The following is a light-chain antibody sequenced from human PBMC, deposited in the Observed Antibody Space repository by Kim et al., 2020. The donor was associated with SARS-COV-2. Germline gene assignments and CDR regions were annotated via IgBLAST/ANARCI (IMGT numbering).Light chain of an antibody. J-gene: IGKJ1*01. CDR2: DAS. V-gene: IGKV1-5*01. CDR3: QQYNSDPWT. CDR1: QTINTW. Sequence: DIQLTQSPSTLSASVGGRVTITCRASQTINTWLAWYQQKPGKAPKVLIYDASRLESSVPSRFSGSGSGTEFTLTISSLQPDDFSTYFCQQYNSDPWTFGQGTKVDIK.